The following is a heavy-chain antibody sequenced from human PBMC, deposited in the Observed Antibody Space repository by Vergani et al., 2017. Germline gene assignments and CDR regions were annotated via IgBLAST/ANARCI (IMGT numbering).Heavy chain of an antibody. J-gene: IGHJ5*02. CDR2: INPNSGGT. CDR1: GYTFTGYY. Sequence: QVQLVQSGAEVKKPGASVKVSCKASGYTFTGYYLHWVRQAPGQGLEWMGWINPNSGGTNYAQKFQGRVTMTRDTSISTAYMELSRLRSDDTAVYYCARGCCSSTSCQRRWWFDPWGQGTLVTVSS. V-gene: IGHV1-2*02. CDR3: ARGCCSSTSCQRRWWFDP. D-gene: IGHD2-2*01.